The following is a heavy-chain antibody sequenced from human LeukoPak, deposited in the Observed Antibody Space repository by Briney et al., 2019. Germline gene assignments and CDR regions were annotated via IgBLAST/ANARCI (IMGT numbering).Heavy chain of an antibody. J-gene: IGHJ4*02. V-gene: IGHV3-30*03. CDR3: ARGVVPAAKWGAVAGTALGY. Sequence: GGSLRLSCAASGFTFSNYGMHWVRQAPGKGLEWVAVIPYDGSNTYYADSVKGRFTISRDNSKSTLYLQMNSLRPEDTAVYYCARGVVPAAKWGAVAGTALGYWGQGTLVTVSS. D-gene: IGHD2-2*01. CDR1: GFTFSNYG. CDR2: IPYDGSNT.